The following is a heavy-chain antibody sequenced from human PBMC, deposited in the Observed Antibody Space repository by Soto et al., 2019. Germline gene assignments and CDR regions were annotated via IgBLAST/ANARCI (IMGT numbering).Heavy chain of an antibody. V-gene: IGHV3-33*01. CDR1: GFTFSSYG. Sequence: GGSLRLSCAASGFTFSSYGMHWVRQAPGKGLEWVAVIWYDGSNKYYADSVKGRFTISRDNSKNTLYLQMNSLRAEDTAVYYCARDSDDPVEWSWFDPWGQGTLVTVSS. J-gene: IGHJ5*02. CDR2: IWYDGSNK. D-gene: IGHD1-1*01. CDR3: ARDSDDPVEWSWFDP.